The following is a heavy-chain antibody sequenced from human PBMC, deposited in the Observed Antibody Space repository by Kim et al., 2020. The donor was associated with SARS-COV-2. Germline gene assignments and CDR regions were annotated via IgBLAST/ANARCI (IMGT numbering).Heavy chain of an antibody. CDR3: ARSVVPTTVTTRSFYFDY. V-gene: IGHV4-31*03. D-gene: IGHD4-17*01. Sequence: SETLSLTCTVSGGSISSGGYYWSWIRQHPGKGLEWIGYIYYSGSTYYNPSLKSRVTISVDTSKNQFSLKLSSVTAADTAVYYCARSVVPTTVTTRSFYFDYWGQGTLVTVSS. CDR2: IYYSGST. CDR1: GGSISSGGYY. J-gene: IGHJ4*02.